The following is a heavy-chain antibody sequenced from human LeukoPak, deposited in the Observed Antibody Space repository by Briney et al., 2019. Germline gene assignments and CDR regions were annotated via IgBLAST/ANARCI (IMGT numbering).Heavy chain of an antibody. D-gene: IGHD3-10*01. CDR1: GYSFTTYW. Sequence: LGESLKISCKGSGYSFTTYWIGWVRQMPGKGLESMGIIYPGDSDTRYSPSFQGQVSISADKSINTAYLQWNTLKASDTAMYHCARCYGSGSSIVNWGQGTLVTVSS. CDR2: IYPGDSDT. CDR3: ARCYGSGSSIVN. J-gene: IGHJ4*02. V-gene: IGHV5-51*01.